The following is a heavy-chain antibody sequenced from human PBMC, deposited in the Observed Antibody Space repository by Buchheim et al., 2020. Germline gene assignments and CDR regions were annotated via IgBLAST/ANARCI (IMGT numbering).Heavy chain of an antibody. D-gene: IGHD5-18*01. CDR3: AKGTAMAVRYYYYGMDV. Sequence: EVQLVESGGVVVQPGGSLRLSCAASGFTFDDYAMHWVRQAPGKGLEWVSLISWDGGSTYYADSVKGRFTISRDNSKNSLYLQMNSLRAEDTALYYCAKGTAMAVRYYYYGMDVWGQGTT. J-gene: IGHJ6*02. V-gene: IGHV3-43D*03. CDR2: ISWDGGST. CDR1: GFTFDDYA.